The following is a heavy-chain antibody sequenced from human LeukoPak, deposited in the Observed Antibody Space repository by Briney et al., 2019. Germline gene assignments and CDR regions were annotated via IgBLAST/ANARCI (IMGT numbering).Heavy chain of an antibody. V-gene: IGHV3-21*01. Sequence: GGSLRLSCVVSGFTISTHGMHWARQAPGRGLEWVSSISTGSSYIYYADSVKGRFTISRENAKNSLYLQMNSLRAEDTAVYYCARDSTPYDSSGYCYDYWGQGTLVTVSS. CDR3: ARDSTPYDSSGYCYDY. D-gene: IGHD3-22*01. J-gene: IGHJ4*02. CDR1: GFTISTHG. CDR2: ISTGSSYI.